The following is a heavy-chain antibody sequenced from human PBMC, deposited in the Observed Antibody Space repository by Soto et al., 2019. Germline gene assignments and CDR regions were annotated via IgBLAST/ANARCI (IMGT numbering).Heavy chain of an antibody. CDR3: ARGAWGIAVAGTFDY. V-gene: IGHV1-2*04. D-gene: IGHD6-19*01. Sequence: ASVKVSCKASGYTFTGYYMHWVRQAPGQGLEWMGWINPNSGGTNYAQKFQGWVTMTRDTSISTAYMELSRLRSDDTAVYYCARGAWGIAVAGTFDYWGQGTLVTVSS. CDR1: GYTFTGYY. J-gene: IGHJ4*02. CDR2: INPNSGGT.